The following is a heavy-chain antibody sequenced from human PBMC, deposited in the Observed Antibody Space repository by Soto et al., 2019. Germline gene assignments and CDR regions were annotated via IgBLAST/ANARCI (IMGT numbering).Heavy chain of an antibody. V-gene: IGHV3-15*01. Sequence: EVQLVESGGGLVKPGGSLRLSCAASGFTFSNAWMSWVRQAPGKGLEWVGRIKSKTDGGTTDYAAPVKGRFTISRDDSKNPLHLQMNSLKTEDTAVYDCTTASGYPMYYYYYYMDVWGKGTTVTVSS. CDR3: TTASGYPMYYYYYYMDV. CDR1: GFTFSNAW. CDR2: IKSKTDGGTT. J-gene: IGHJ6*03. D-gene: IGHD3-22*01.